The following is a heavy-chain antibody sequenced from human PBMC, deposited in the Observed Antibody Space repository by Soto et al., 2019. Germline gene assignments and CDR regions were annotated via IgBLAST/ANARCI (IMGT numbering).Heavy chain of an antibody. CDR1: GVSISSSTQY. J-gene: IGHJ1*01. Sequence: SETLSLTCTVTGVSISSSTQYWGWIRQPPGKGLEWIGSIYQSGSAYYNPSFTSRVSISVDPSKNQFSLTLDSVTAADTAVYNCARQENSWGQGTLVTVSS. CDR3: ARQENS. V-gene: IGHV4-39*01. CDR2: IYQSGSA. D-gene: IGHD1-7*01.